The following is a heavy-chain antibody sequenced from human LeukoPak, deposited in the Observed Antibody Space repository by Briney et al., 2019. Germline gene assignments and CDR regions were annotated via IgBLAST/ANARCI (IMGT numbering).Heavy chain of an antibody. CDR3: ARGRAFFD. D-gene: IGHD3-3*02. J-gene: IGHJ4*02. V-gene: IGHV4-59*12. Sequence: SETLSLTCTVSSGSMSGYYWSWIRQPPGKGLEWIGYIYNSGSTNYNPSLKSRVTISRDTSKNQFSLKLSSVTAADTAVYYCARGRAFFDWGQGTLVTVSS. CDR2: IYNSGST. CDR1: SGSMSGYY.